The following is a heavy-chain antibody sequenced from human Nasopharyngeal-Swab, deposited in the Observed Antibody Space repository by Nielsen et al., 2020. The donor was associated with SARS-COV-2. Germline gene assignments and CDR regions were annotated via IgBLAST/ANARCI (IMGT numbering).Heavy chain of an antibody. J-gene: IGHJ4*02. CDR3: ARASLITIFGVVQHFDY. D-gene: IGHD3-3*01. V-gene: IGHV4-31*03. CDR1: GGSISSGGYY. Sequence: SETLSLTCTVSGGSISSGGYYWSWIRQHPGKGLEWIGYIYYSGSTYYNPSLKSRVTISVGTSKNQFSLKLSSVTAADTAVYYCARASLITIFGVVQHFDYWGQGTLVTVSS. CDR2: IYYSGST.